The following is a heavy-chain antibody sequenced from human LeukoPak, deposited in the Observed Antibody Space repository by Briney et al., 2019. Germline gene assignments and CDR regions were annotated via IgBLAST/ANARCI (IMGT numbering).Heavy chain of an antibody. CDR3: AKGRPGTTSPSGDY. D-gene: IGHD2-2*01. CDR2: IKTDGSIT. Sequence: GGSLRLSCAASGFSFSVYWMHWVRQAPGKGPVWVSRIKTDGSITDYADFVKGRFTISRDNAKNTLYLQMNSLRAEDTAVYYCAKGRPGTTSPSGDYWGQGTLVTVSS. CDR1: GFSFSVYW. V-gene: IGHV3-74*01. J-gene: IGHJ4*02.